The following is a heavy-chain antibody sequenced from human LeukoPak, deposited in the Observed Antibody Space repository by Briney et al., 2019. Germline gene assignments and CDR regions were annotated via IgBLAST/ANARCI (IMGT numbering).Heavy chain of an antibody. Sequence: LETQSLTCTVSGGSISSSSSSSYFWGWIRQPPGKGLEWIGTIDYSGSASYNPSLKSRLIISVDTSKNQFSLKLSSVTAADTAVYYCARDQTYGSGSGIGYWGQGTLVTVSS. CDR1: GGSISSSSSSSYF. CDR3: ARDQTYGSGSGIGY. CDR2: IDYSGSA. V-gene: IGHV4-39*02. D-gene: IGHD3-10*01. J-gene: IGHJ4*02.